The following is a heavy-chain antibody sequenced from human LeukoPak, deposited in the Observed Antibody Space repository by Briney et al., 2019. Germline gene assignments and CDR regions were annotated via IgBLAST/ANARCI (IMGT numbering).Heavy chain of an antibody. CDR2: IRYDGSNK. CDR3: AKRRGKAAAGSVGAFDI. J-gene: IGHJ3*02. CDR1: GFSFSDYD. D-gene: IGHD6-13*01. Sequence: PGGSLRLSCAASGFSFSDYDIHWVRQAPASGPTQGAFIRYDGSNKYYADSVKGRFTISRDNSKNTLYLQMNSLRAEDTAVYYCAKRRGKAAAGSVGAFDIWGQGTMVTVSS. V-gene: IGHV3-30*02.